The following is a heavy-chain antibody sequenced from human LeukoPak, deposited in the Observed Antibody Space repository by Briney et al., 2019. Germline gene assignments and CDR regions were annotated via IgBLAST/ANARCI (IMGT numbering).Heavy chain of an antibody. CDR1: GYTFTSYG. CDR2: ISAYNGNT. V-gene: IGHV1-18*01. J-gene: IGHJ6*02. Sequence: ASVKVSCKASGYTFTSYGISWVRQAPGQGLEWMGWISAYNGNTNYAQKVQGRVTMATDTSTSTAYMELRSLRSDDTAVYYCALVPAAMSGYYYGMDVWGQGTTVTVSS. CDR3: ALVPAAMSGYYYGMDV. D-gene: IGHD2-2*01.